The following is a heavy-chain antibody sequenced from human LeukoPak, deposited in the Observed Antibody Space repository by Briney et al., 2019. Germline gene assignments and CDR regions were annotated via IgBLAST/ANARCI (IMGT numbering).Heavy chain of an antibody. CDR3: AKNAPHCTNAACYID. J-gene: IGHJ4*02. CDR1: GLTFSRSV. CDR2: ITDTGGIT. Sequence: PGGSLRLSCEASGLTFSRSVMTWVRQAPGKGLEWVAVITDTGGITNYVGSVKGRFTISRDNSKNTVYLQMNSLRPEDTAIYYCAKNAPHCTNAACYIDWGQGTLLTVSS. D-gene: IGHD2-8*01. V-gene: IGHV3-23*01.